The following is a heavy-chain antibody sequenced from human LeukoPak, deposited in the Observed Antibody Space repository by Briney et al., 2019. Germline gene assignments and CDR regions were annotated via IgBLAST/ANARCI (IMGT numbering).Heavy chain of an antibody. J-gene: IGHJ6*02. V-gene: IGHV3-7*04. CDR2: IKQDGSDK. CDR1: GFTFSSSW. CDR3: AGALVGATPYYYGMDV. Sequence: GGSLRLSCAASGFTFSSSWMSSVRHPPGNGLEWVSNIKQDGSDKYYVDSVKGRFTISRDNAKNSLYLQMNSLRAEDTAVYYCAGALVGATPYYYGMDVWGQGTTVTVSS. D-gene: IGHD1-26*01.